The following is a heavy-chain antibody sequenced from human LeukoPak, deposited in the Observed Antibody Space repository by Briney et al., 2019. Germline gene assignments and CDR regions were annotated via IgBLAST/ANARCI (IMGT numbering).Heavy chain of an antibody. CDR1: GFTFSRYW. D-gene: IGHD1-14*01. CDR2: VNSDGSST. V-gene: IGHV3-74*01. J-gene: IGHJ4*02. CDR3: ARGTGYGVIDY. Sequence: PGGSLRLSCVAPGFTFSRYWMHWVRQAPGKGLVWVSRVNSDGSSTSYADSVKGRLTISRDNAKNTLYLQMNSLRAEDTAVCYCARGTGYGVIDYWGQGTLVTVSS.